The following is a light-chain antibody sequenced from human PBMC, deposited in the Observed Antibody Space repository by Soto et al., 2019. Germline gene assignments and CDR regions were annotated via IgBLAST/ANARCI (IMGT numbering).Light chain of an antibody. CDR2: DVS. Sequence: QSVLTQPASVSGSPGQSITISCTGTSSDVGGYNYVSWYQQHPGKAPELMIYDVSSRPSGVSSRFSGSKSGNTASLTISGLLAEDEADYYCSSYTSGSTYVFGTGTQVNVL. J-gene: IGLJ1*01. CDR3: SSYTSGSTYV. V-gene: IGLV2-14*03. CDR1: SSDVGGYNY.